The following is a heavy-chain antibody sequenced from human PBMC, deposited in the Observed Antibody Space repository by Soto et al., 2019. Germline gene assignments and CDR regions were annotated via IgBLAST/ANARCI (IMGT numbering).Heavy chain of an antibody. J-gene: IGHJ4*02. CDR2: IYYSGST. CDR1: GGSISRISYY. Sequence: PSETLSLTCTVSGGSISRISYYWGWIRQPPGKGLEWIGSIYYSGSTYYNPSLKSRVTISVDTSKNQFSLKLSSVTAADTAVYYCARHRRRRDGYNFWGQGTLVTVSS. V-gene: IGHV4-39*01. CDR3: ARHRRRRDGYNF. D-gene: IGHD5-12*01.